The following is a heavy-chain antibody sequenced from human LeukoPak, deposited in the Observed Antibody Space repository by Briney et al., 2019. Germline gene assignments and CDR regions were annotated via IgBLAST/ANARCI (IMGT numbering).Heavy chain of an antibody. CDR3: ARDYSSGWYGEDYFDY. J-gene: IGHJ4*02. D-gene: IGHD6-19*01. CDR1: GFTFSSYG. V-gene: IGHV3-33*01. CDR2: IWYDGSNK. Sequence: GGSLRLSCAASGFTFSSYGMHWVRQAPGKGLEGVAVIWYDGSNKYYADSVKGRFTISRDNSKNTLYLQMNSLRAEDTAVYYCARDYSSGWYGEDYFDYWGQGTLVTVSS.